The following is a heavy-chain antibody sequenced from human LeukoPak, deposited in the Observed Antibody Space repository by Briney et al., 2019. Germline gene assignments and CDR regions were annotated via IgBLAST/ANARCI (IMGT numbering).Heavy chain of an antibody. CDR3: ARGRLDHDAFDI. V-gene: IGHV3-48*04. Sequence: GGSLRLSCAASGFTFSSYSMNWVRQAPGKGLEWVSYISSSCSTIYYADSVKGRFTISRDNAKNSLYLQMNSLRAEDTAVYYCARGRLDHDAFDIWGQGTMVTVSS. CDR2: ISSSCSTI. CDR1: GFTFSSYS. D-gene: IGHD6-19*01. J-gene: IGHJ3*02.